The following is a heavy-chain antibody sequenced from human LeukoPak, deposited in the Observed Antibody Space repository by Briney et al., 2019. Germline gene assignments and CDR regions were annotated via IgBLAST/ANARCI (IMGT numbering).Heavy chain of an antibody. D-gene: IGHD3-10*01. CDR1: GSTFSTYA. CDR2: IYSGDRT. V-gene: IGHV3-66*01. J-gene: IGHJ4*02. CDR3: ARDVRKQGLWS. Sequence: GGSLRLSCALSGSTFSTYAMNWVRQAPGKGLEWVSIIYSGDRTDYADSLKGRFTISRDTSKNTLYLQMSSLRAEDTAVYYCARDVRKQGLWSWGQGTLVTVSS.